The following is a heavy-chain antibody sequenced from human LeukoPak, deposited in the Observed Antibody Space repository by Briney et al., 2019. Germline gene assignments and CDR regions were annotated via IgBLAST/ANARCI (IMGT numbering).Heavy chain of an antibody. CDR3: ARDVYGSGAAFDI. CDR1: GGSISSGGYS. J-gene: IGHJ3*02. V-gene: IGHV4-30-4*07. D-gene: IGHD3-10*01. CDR2: IYYSGST. Sequence: SETLSLTCAVSGGSISSGGYSWSWIRQPPGKGLEWIGYIYYSGSTYYNPSLKSRVTISVDTSKNQFSLKLSSVTAADTAVYYCARDVYGSGAAFDIWGQGTMVTVPS.